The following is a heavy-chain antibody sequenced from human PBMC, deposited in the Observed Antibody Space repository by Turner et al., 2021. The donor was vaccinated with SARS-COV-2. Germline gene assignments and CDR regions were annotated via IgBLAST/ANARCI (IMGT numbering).Heavy chain of an antibody. D-gene: IGHD1-1*01. J-gene: IGHJ6*02. CDR1: GDCISSKS. Sequence: QVQLQESGPGLVRPPETLSLSCTFSGDCISSKSWSWIRQSPGRGPEWIGYFYKSGRIDYNPTLRSRVTISVDTSKNQLSLNLISMTAADTAVYYCARHQGSTSGYDHGMNVWGQGTAVIVSS. CDR2: FYKSGRI. V-gene: IGHV4-59*08. CDR3: ARHQGSTSGYDHGMNV.